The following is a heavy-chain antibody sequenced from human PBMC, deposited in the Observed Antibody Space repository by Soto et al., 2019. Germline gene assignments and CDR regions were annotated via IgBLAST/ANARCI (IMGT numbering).Heavy chain of an antibody. CDR3: ARYSGTYYVY. Sequence: SETLAPTCTVSGCSIISLYWSWIRQRPGEGLEGSEYTYYRGGTSYNPSLYSRVSISLDTYKNQFSLRLISVTPADTAVYYCARYSGTYYVYWGQGTLVTVPQ. J-gene: IGHJ4*02. D-gene: IGHD1-26*01. V-gene: IGHV4-59*11. CDR2: TYYRGGT. CDR1: GCSIISLY.